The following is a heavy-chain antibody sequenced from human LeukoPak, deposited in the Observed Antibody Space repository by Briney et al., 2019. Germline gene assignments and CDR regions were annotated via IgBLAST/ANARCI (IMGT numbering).Heavy chain of an antibody. CDR1: RDSVSSNMAA. CDR2: TYYRSKWYN. V-gene: IGHV6-1*01. Sequence: SRTLSLTCAISRDSVSSNMAAWTWIRQSPSRGLEWLGRTYYRSKWYNDYAVSVKSRITINADTTQNQFSLQLNSMSPEDTAVYYCARFNNAFDIWGQGTMVTVSS. CDR3: ARFNNAFDI. J-gene: IGHJ3*02.